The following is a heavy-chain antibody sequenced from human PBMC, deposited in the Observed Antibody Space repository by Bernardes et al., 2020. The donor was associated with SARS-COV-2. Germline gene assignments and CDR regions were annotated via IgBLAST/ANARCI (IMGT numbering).Heavy chain of an antibody. CDR3: ARVVPYTTSSYYFDY. J-gene: IGHJ4*02. CDR1: GGSINSYY. CDR2: IYTSGST. D-gene: IGHD6-6*01. Sequence: SETLSLTCTVSGGSINSYYLSWVRQPAGKGLEWIGRIYTSGSTNYNPSLKSRVTMSVDTSKNQFSLRLSSVTAADTAVYYCARVVPYTTSSYYFDYWGQGTLVTVSS. V-gene: IGHV4-4*07.